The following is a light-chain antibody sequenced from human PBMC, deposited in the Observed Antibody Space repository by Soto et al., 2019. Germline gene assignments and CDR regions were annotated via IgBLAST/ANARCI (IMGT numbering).Light chain of an antibody. CDR3: HHYTRA. CDR1: QSIGPW. J-gene: IGKJ1*01. V-gene: IGKV1-5*01. CDR2: DAS. Sequence: DIQMTQSPSSLSASVGDRVTITCRASQSIGPWLAWYQQRPGKAPKLLIFDASTLESGVPSRFSGSASGTEFTLTITGLQPDDFATYYCHHYTRAFGQGTKVEIK.